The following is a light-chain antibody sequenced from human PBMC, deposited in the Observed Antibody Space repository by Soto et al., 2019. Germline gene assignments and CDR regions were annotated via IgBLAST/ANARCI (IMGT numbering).Light chain of an antibody. CDR2: EVN. V-gene: IGLV2-8*01. J-gene: IGLJ1*01. CDR1: SSDVGGYNY. CDR3: SSYAGSSNV. Sequence: ALTQPPSASGSPGQSVAISCTGTSSDVGGYNYVSWYQQHPGKAPKLMIYEVNKRPSGVPDRFSGSKSGNTASLTVSGLQAEDEADYYCSSYAGSSNVFRTGTK.